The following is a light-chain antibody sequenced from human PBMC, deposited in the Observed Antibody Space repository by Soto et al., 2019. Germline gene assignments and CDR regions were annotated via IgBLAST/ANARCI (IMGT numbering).Light chain of an antibody. V-gene: IGKV1-8*01. CDR2: AAC. Sequence: AIRMTQSPSSLSASTGDRVTITCRASQGISSYLAWYQQKPGKAPKLLIYAACTLQSGVPSRFSGSGSGTDVTLTISCLQSEDFASYYCQQYYSYPFTFGPGTKVDIK. CDR3: QQYYSYPFT. J-gene: IGKJ3*01. CDR1: QGISSY.